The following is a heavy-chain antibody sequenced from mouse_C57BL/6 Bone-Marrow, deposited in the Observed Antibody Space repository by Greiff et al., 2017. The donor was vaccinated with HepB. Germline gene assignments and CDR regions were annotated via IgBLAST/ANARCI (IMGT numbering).Heavy chain of an antibody. D-gene: IGHD2-2*01. CDR1: GFTFSSYT. CDR2: ISGGGGNT. Sequence: EVQGVESGGGLVKPGGSLKLSCAASGFTFSSYTMSWVRQTPEKRLEWVATISGGGGNTYYPDSVKGRFTISRDNAKNTLYLQMSSLRSEDTALYYCARQTPYGYDGDYYAMDYWGQGTSVTVSS. J-gene: IGHJ4*01. CDR3: ARQTPYGYDGDYYAMDY. V-gene: IGHV5-9*01.